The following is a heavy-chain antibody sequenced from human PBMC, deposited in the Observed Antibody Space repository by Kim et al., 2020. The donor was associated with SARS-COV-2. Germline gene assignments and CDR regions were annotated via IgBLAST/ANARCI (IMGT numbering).Heavy chain of an antibody. CDR1: GFTFGDYA. J-gene: IGHJ5*02. Sequence: GGSLRLSCAASGFTFGDYAMHWVRQAPGKGLEWVSGISWNSGSIGYADSVKGRFTISRDNAKNSLYLQMNSLRAEDTALYYCAKALYDSVLYNWFDPWGQGTLVTVSS. CDR3: AKALYDSVLYNWFDP. CDR2: ISWNSGSI. D-gene: IGHD5-12*01. V-gene: IGHV3-9*01.